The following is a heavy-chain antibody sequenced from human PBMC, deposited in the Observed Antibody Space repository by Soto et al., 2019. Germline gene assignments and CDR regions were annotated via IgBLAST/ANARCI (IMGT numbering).Heavy chain of an antibody. CDR1: GFTFSSNW. D-gene: IGHD2-15*01. CDR2: IDNDGSSR. J-gene: IGHJ4*02. CDR3: ARDSGRLGYCSGGSCPFSDFDY. V-gene: IGHV3-74*01. Sequence: GGSLRLSCAASGFTFSSNWMHWVRQGPGKGLVWVSRIDNDGSSRDYADSVKGRFTISRDNAKNSLYLQMNSLRAEDTAVYYCARDSGRLGYCSGGSCPFSDFDYWGQGTLVTVSS.